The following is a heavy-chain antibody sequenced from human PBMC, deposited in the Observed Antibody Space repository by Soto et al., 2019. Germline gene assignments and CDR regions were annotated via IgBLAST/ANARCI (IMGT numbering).Heavy chain of an antibody. J-gene: IGHJ4*02. CDR1: GYTFTGYY. V-gene: IGHV1-2*04. Sequence: ASVKVSCKASGYTFTGYYMHWVRQAPGQGLEWMGWINPNSGGTNYAQKFQGWVTMTRDTSISTAYMELSRLRSDDTAVYYCARSPQFRPGVVPPAIGLLILDYWGQGTLVTVSS. CDR2: INPNSGGT. CDR3: ARSPQFRPGVVPPAIGLLILDY. D-gene: IGHD2-2*01.